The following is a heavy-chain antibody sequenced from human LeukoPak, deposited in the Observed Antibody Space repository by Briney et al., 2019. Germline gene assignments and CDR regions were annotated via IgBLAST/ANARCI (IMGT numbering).Heavy chain of an antibody. J-gene: IGHJ1*01. Sequence: SETLSLTXAVYGGSFSGYYWSWIRQPPGKGLEWIGEINHSGSTNYNPSLKSRVTISVDTSKNQFSLKLSSVTAADTAVYYCARGRITIFGVVIISGCFQHWGQGTLVTVSS. D-gene: IGHD3-3*01. V-gene: IGHV4-34*01. CDR1: GGSFSGYY. CDR2: INHSGST. CDR3: ARGRITIFGVVIISGCFQH.